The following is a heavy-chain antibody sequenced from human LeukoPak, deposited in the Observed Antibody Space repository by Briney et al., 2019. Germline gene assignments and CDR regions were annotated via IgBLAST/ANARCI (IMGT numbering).Heavy chain of an antibody. J-gene: IGHJ4*02. V-gene: IGHV3-30-3*01. CDR1: GFTFSSYA. CDR2: ISYDGSNK. Sequence: PGGSLRLSCAASGFTFSSYAMHWVRQAPGKGLEWVAVISYDGSNKYYADSVKGRFTISRDNSKNTLYLQMNSLRAEDTAVYYCARALHAFSSGWNFDYWGQGTLVTVSS. CDR3: ARALHAFSSGWNFDY. D-gene: IGHD6-19*01.